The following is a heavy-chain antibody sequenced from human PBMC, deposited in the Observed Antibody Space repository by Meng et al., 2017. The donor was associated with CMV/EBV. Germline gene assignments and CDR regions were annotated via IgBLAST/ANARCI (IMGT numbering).Heavy chain of an antibody. CDR2: SNHSGST. D-gene: IGHD4/OR15-4a*01. CDR1: GGSVSGYS. Sequence: SETLSLTCAVYGGSVSGYSWSWIRRPPGKGLEWSGESNHSGSTNYNPSLKSRVTISVDTSKHQFSLKLSSVTAAGTTVYYCAGVRGASDYWGQGTLVTVSS. V-gene: IGHV4-34*01. J-gene: IGHJ4*02. CDR3: AGVRGASDY.